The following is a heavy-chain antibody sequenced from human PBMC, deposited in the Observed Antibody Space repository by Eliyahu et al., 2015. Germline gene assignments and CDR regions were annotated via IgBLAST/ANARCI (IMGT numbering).Heavy chain of an antibody. Sequence: EVQLLESGGGLVQPGGSLXLSXAXSGFXFSSXAMSXVRQAPGKGLEWVSLISGSGASTYYADSVKGRFTISRDNSKNTLYLQMNSLRVEDTAVYFCAKAHRESYLLVDYWGQGTLVTVSS. CDR3: AKAHRESYLLVDY. J-gene: IGHJ4*02. CDR1: GFXFSSXA. CDR2: ISGSGAST. D-gene: IGHD1-26*01. V-gene: IGHV3-23*01.